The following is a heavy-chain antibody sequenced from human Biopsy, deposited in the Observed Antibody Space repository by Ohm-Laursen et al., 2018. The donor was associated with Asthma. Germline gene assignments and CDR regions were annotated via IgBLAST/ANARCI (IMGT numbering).Heavy chain of an antibody. CDR3: ARERAGYYGSGSYLGY. V-gene: IGHV4-39*02. CDR1: GGSMSSSSYY. CDR2: ISYTGSA. Sequence: TLSLTCTVSGGSMSSSSYYWGWIRQPPGKGLEWMGSISYTGSAYHNPSLKSRVTISVDTSKNHFSLKLSSVTAADTAVYYCARERAGYYGSGSYLGYWGQGTLVTVSS. J-gene: IGHJ4*02. D-gene: IGHD3-10*01.